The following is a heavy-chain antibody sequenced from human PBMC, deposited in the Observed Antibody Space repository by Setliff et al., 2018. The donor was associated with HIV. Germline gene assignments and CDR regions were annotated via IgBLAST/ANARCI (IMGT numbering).Heavy chain of an antibody. J-gene: IGHJ4*02. CDR3: ARGMAVAGDSPDY. CDR2: IIPIFGTA. CDR1: GGTFSSYA. V-gene: IGHV1-69*05. Sequence: ASVKVSCKASGGTFSSYAISWVRQAPGQGLEWMGGIIPIFGTASYAQKFQGRVTITTDESTSTAYMELSSLRSEDTAVYYCARGMAVAGDSPDYWGQGTLVTVSS. D-gene: IGHD2-15*01.